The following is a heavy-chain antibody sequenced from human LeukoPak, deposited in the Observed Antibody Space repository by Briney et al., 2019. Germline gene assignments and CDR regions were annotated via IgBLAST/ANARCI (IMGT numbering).Heavy chain of an antibody. D-gene: IGHD6-13*01. CDR1: GFTFDDYT. V-gene: IGHV3-43*01. CDR2: ISWDGGST. CDR3: AKDIGGWEEGIAAA. J-gene: IGHJ4*02. Sequence: GGSLRLSCAASGFTFDDYTMHWVRQAPGKGLEWVSLISWDGGSTYYADSVKGRFTISRDNSKNSLYLQMNSLRTEDTALYYCAKDIGGWEEGIAAAWGQGNLVTVSS.